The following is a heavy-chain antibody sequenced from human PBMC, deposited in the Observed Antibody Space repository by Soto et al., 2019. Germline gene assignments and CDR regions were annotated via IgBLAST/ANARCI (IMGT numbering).Heavy chain of an antibody. Sequence: PSETLSLTCTVSGGSISSGGYYWSWVRQPPGKGLEWIGEIHHSGSTNYNPSLKSRVNISVDKSKNQFSLKLSSVTAADTAVYYCARHSSSWPIFDYWGQGTLVTVSS. CDR1: GGSISSGGYY. V-gene: IGHV4-39*01. J-gene: IGHJ4*02. D-gene: IGHD6-13*01. CDR2: IHHSGST. CDR3: ARHSSSWPIFDY.